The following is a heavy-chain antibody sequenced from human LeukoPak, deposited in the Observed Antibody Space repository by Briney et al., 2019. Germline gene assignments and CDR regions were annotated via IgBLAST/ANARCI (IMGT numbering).Heavy chain of an antibody. Sequence: PGGSLRLSCAASGFTVSSYAMSWVRQAPGKGLEGVSGISWNSATVGYADSEQGRFTISKDNTKNSLYLQMSSLGAENTALYYCAKGGSSDNYRDYFDCWGQGTLVTVSS. CDR1: GFTVSSYA. CDR2: ISWNSATV. CDR3: AKGGSSDNYRDYFDC. V-gene: IGHV3-9*01. J-gene: IGHJ4*02. D-gene: IGHD4/OR15-4a*01.